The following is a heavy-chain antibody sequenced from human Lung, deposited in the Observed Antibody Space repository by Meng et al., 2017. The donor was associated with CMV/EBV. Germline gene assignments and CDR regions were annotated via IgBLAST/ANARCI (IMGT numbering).Heavy chain of an antibody. V-gene: IGHV3-7*01. D-gene: IGHD5-24*01. CDR3: ARAYREIDY. CDR2: IKEDGSEK. Sequence: LTRAASGFTLSSYWMSWVRQAPGKGLEWVANIKEDGSEKYYVDSVKGRFTISRDNAKNSLYVQMNSLRGEDTAVYYCARAYREIDYWGQGTLVTVSS. CDR1: GFTLSSYW. J-gene: IGHJ4*02.